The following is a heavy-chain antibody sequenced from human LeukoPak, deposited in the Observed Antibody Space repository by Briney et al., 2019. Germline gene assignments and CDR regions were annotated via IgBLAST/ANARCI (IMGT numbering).Heavy chain of an antibody. CDR3: ARGNTMVRGVASGYYYGMDV. Sequence: SETLSLTCTVPGGSIISYYWSWIRQPPGKGLEWIGYIFYSGSTTYNPSRKSRVTISLDTSKNQFSLRLTSVTAADTAVYYCARGNTMVRGVASGYYYGMDVWGQGTTVTVSS. J-gene: IGHJ6*02. CDR1: GGSIISYY. D-gene: IGHD3-10*01. CDR2: IFYSGST. V-gene: IGHV4-59*01.